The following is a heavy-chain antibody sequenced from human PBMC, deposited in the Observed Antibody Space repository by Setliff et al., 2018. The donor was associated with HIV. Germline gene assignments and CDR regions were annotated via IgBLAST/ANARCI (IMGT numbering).Heavy chain of an antibody. CDR1: GSFINSDY. V-gene: IGHV4-38-2*02. CDR2: IYHSATS. Sequence: SETLSLTCTVSGSFINSDYWGWIRQPPGKGLEWIGSIYHSATSHYNPSLKSRVTISLDTSKNQFSLRLSSVTAADTAVYFCARGGTVSADFDSWGQGTLVTVSS. D-gene: IGHD6-19*01. J-gene: IGHJ4*02. CDR3: ARGGTVSADFDS.